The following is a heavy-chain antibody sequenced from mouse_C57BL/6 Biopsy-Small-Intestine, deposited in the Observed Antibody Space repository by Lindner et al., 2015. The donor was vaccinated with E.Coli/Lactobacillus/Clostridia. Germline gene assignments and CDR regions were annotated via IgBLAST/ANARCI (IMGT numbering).Heavy chain of an antibody. V-gene: IGHV1-42*01. D-gene: IGHD1-1*01. Sequence: VQLQESGPELVKPGASVKISCKASGYSFTGYYMHWVKQSPEKSLEWIGEINPSTGGTTYSQKFKAKATLTVDKSSSTAYMQLKSLTSEDSAVYYCARSGVYSSGGFAYWGLGTLVTVST. CDR1: GYSFTGYY. CDR2: INPSTGGT. CDR3: ARSGVYSSGGFAY. J-gene: IGHJ3*01.